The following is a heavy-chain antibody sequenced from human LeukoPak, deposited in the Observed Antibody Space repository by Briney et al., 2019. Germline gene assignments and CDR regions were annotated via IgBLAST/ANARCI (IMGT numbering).Heavy chain of an antibody. V-gene: IGHV3-48*02. J-gene: IGHJ4*02. D-gene: IGHD2-21*02. CDR3: ARARIVVATANYFDP. Sequence: GGSLRLSCEGSGFTFRTSSMNWVRQAPGKGLEWISYISSGSSTISYADSVKGRFTISRDNGKNSLYLQMNSLRDEDTAVYYCARARIVVATANYFDPWGQGTLVTVSS. CDR2: ISSGSSTI. CDR1: GFTFRTSS.